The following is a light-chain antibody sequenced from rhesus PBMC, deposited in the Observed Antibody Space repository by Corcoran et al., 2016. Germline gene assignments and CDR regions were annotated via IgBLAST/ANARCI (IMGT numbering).Light chain of an antibody. J-gene: IGKJ1*01. CDR3: QQHDNSPRT. V-gene: IGKV1-69*01. CDR2: RAS. CDR1: QGISNW. Sequence: DIQMTQSPSSLSASVGDRVTVTCRASQGISNWLAWYQQKPGKAPKLLIYRASNLETGVPSRFSGSGAGTDFTLTISSLQPEDVATYYCQQHDNSPRTFGQGTKVEIK.